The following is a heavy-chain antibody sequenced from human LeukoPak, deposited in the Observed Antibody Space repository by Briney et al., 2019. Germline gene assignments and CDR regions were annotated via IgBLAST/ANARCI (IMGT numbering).Heavy chain of an antibody. CDR1: GGSISSSNW. CDR2: IYHSGST. V-gene: IGHV4-4*02. J-gene: IGHJ3*02. Sequence: SGTLSLTCAVSGGSISSSNWWSWVRQPPGKGLEWIGEIYHSGSTYYNPSLKSRVTISVDRSKNQFSLKLSSVTAADTAVYYCARADSSGYYLDAFDIWGQGTMVTVSS. CDR3: ARADSSGYYLDAFDI. D-gene: IGHD3-22*01.